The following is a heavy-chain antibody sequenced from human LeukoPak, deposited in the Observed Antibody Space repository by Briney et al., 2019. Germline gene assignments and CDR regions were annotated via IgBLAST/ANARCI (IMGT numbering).Heavy chain of an antibody. Sequence: GGSLRLSCAASGFTFNKFTMSWVRQAPGKGLEWVSGISGSGDSTYYADSVKGRFTISRDNSKTTLYLQMNSLRAEDTAVYSCAKDANSYYYFGMDVWGQGTTVTMSS. V-gene: IGHV3-23*01. J-gene: IGHJ6*02. CDR3: AKDANSYYYFGMDV. CDR1: GFTFNKFT. D-gene: IGHD4/OR15-4a*01. CDR2: ISGSGDST.